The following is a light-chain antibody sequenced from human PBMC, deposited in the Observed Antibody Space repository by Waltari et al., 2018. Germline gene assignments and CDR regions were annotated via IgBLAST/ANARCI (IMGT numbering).Light chain of an antibody. CDR3: QTGGHGTWV. V-gene: IGLV4-69*01. CDR2: VKSDGSH. CDR1: SGHSTNI. J-gene: IGLJ3*02. Sequence: QLVLTQSPSASASLGASVKLTCTLSSGHSTNIIAWLQQQPERGPRLLMNVKSDGSHHKGVGIPDRFSGSSSGAERYLTISSLQSEDEADYYCQTGGHGTWVFGGGTRLTVL.